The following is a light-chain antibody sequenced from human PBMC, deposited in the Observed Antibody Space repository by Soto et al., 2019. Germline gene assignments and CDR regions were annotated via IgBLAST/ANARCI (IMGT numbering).Light chain of an antibody. CDR2: GAS. V-gene: IGKV3D-20*02. Sequence: ENVLTMSPGTLSLSPGERATLSCRASQSVSSNYLAWYQQKPGQAPRLLIYGASSRATGIPDRFSGSGSGTDFTLTINSLEPEDFAIYYCQQLSNLLSITFGQGGLLEIK. CDR3: QQLSNLLSIT. CDR1: QSVSSNY. J-gene: IGKJ5*01.